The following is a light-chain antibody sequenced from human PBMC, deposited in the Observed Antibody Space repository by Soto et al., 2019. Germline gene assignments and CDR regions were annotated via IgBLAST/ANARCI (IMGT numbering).Light chain of an antibody. V-gene: IGLV2-14*01. CDR2: DVS. CDR1: SSDVGGYNY. J-gene: IGLJ2*01. Sequence: QSALTQPASVSGSPGQSITISCTGTSSDVGGYNYVSWYQQHPGKAPKLMIYDVSNRPSGVSNRFSGSKSGNTASLTISGLQAEYEADYYCSSYTSRSTGVFGGGTKLTVL. CDR3: SSYTSRSTGV.